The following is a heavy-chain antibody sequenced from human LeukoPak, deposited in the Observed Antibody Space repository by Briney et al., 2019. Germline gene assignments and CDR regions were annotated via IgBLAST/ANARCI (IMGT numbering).Heavy chain of an antibody. Sequence: ASVKVSCKASGYTFTSYDINWVRQATGQGLEWMGWMNPNSGNTGYAQKFQGRVTMTRNTSISTAYMELSRLRSDDTAVYYCAREAVATILGVVIPLDYWGQGTLVTVSS. CDR2: MNPNSGNT. D-gene: IGHD3-3*01. V-gene: IGHV1-8*01. CDR1: GYTFTSYD. CDR3: AREAVATILGVVIPLDY. J-gene: IGHJ4*02.